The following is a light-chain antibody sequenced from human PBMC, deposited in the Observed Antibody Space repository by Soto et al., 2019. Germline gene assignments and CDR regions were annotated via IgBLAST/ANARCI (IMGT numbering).Light chain of an antibody. V-gene: IGLV2-14*01. CDR2: EVN. CDR3: SSYASSSTLV. Sequence: QSVLTQPASVSGSPGQSITISCTWTSSDVGGYNFVSWYQQHPGKAPKLMIYEVNDRPSGVSNRFSGSKSGNTASLTISGLQAEDEADYYCSSYASSSTLVFGPGTKVTVL. J-gene: IGLJ1*01. CDR1: SSDVGGYNF.